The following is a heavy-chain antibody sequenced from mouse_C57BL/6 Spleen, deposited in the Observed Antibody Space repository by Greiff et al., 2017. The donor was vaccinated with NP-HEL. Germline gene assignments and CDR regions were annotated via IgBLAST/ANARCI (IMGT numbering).Heavy chain of an antibody. CDR2: IYPGDGDT. Sequence: VQLQQSGPELVKPGASVKISCKASGYAFSSSWMNWVKQRPGKGLEWIGRIYPGDGDTNYNGKFKGKATLTADKSSSTAYMQLSSLTSEDSAVYFCARREYDYDYFDYWGKGTTLTVSS. CDR3: ARREYDYDYFDY. D-gene: IGHD2-4*01. CDR1: GYAFSSSW. V-gene: IGHV1-82*01. J-gene: IGHJ2*01.